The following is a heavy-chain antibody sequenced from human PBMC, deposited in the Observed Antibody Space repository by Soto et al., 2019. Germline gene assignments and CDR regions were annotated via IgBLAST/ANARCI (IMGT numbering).Heavy chain of an antibody. CDR3: AREGIAVAGTADY. J-gene: IGHJ4*02. V-gene: IGHV1-69*08. Sequence: QVQLVQSGAEVKKPGSSVKVSCKDSGGTFSSYTISWVRQAPGQGLEWMGRIIPILGIANYAQKFQGRVTITADKSTSTAYMELSSLRSEDTAVYYCAREGIAVAGTADYWGQGTLVTVSS. CDR2: IIPILGIA. D-gene: IGHD6-19*01. CDR1: GGTFSSYT.